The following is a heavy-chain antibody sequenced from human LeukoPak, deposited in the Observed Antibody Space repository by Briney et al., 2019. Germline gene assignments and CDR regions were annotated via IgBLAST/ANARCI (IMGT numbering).Heavy chain of an antibody. D-gene: IGHD5-18*01. Sequence: ASVKVSCKASGYTFTSYGISWVRQAPGQGLEWMGWISAYNGNTNYAQKLQGRVTMTTDTSTRTAYMELRSLRSDDTAVYYCAHTAMVFDAFDIWGQGTMVTVSS. V-gene: IGHV1-18*01. CDR1: GYTFTSYG. CDR2: ISAYNGNT. J-gene: IGHJ3*02. CDR3: AHTAMVFDAFDI.